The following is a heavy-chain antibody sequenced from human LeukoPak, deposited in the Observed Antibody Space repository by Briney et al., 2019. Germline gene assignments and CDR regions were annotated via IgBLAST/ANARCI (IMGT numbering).Heavy chain of an antibody. V-gene: IGHV1-69*13. CDR1: GGTFSNYA. CDR3: ARVDDKTY. J-gene: IGHJ4*02. D-gene: IGHD3-22*01. CDR2: IIPIFGTA. Sequence: GASVKVSCKASGGTFSNYAISWVRQAPGQGLEWMGGIIPIFGTANYAQKFQGRVTITADESTSTAYMELSSQRSEDTAVYYCARVDDKTYWGQGTLVTVSS.